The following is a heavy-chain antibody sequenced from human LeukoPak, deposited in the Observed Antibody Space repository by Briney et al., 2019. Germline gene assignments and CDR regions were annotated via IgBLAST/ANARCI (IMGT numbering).Heavy chain of an antibody. CDR1: GFIFSNYW. CDR2: INGDESSA. CDR3: ANGLAGYYVSSS. J-gene: IGHJ4*02. D-gene: IGHD3-10*02. V-gene: IGHV3-74*01. Sequence: GGSLRLSCAASGFIFSNYWMHWVRQAPGKGLVWVSRINGDESSATYADSVKGRFTISRDNAKNTVYLQMNSLRAEDTAVYYCANGLAGYYVSSSWGQGTLVTVSS.